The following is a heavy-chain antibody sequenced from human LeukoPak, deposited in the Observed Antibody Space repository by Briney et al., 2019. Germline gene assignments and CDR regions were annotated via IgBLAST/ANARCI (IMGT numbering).Heavy chain of an antibody. CDR1: GYIFTNYA. V-gene: IGHV1-3*01. J-gene: IGHJ6*02. Sequence: GASVKVSCKASGYIFTNYAIHWVRQAPGQRLEWMGWFNSDKGNTEYSQKFQGRVTMTRDTSISTAYMELSSLRSEDTAVYYCARVAYYYDSAGLYLNYFYGMDVWGQGTTVTVSS. D-gene: IGHD3-22*01. CDR3: ARVAYYYDSAGLYLNYFYGMDV. CDR2: FNSDKGNT.